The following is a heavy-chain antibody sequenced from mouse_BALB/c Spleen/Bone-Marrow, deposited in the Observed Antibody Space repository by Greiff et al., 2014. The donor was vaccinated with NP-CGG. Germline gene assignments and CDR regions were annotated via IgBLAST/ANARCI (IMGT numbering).Heavy chain of an antibody. J-gene: IGHJ3*01. CDR1: GFSFNSYG. V-gene: IGHV5-9-2*01. D-gene: IGHD2-4*01. CDR2: ISGGGSYT. Sequence: EVQLQESGGGLVKSGGSLKLSCAASGFSFNSYGMSWVRQTPEKRLVWVATISGGGSYTFYPDSVKGRFTISRDNAKNNLYLQLSSLRSEDTALYYCARHAYYDQTEVSFVYWGQGTLVTVSA. CDR3: ARHAYYDQTEVSFVY.